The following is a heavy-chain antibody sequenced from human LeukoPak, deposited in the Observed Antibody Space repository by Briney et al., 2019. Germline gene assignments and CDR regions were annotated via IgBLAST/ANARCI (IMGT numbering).Heavy chain of an antibody. J-gene: IGHJ4*02. Sequence: GGSLRLPCAASGFTFSSYGMHWVRQAPGKGLEWVAVISYDGSNKYCADSVKGRFTISRDNSKNTLYLQMNSLRAEDTAVYYCAKDLGGTYHPFDYWGQGTLVTVSS. V-gene: IGHV3-30*18. CDR3: AKDLGGTYHPFDY. CDR1: GFTFSSYG. D-gene: IGHD1-26*01. CDR2: ISYDGSNK.